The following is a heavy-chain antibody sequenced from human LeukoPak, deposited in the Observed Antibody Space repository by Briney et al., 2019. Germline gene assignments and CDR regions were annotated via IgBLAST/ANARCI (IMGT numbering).Heavy chain of an antibody. CDR3: ARVLRDGYNLGAFDY. CDR2: IGTAGDT. CDR1: GFTFSSYD. Sequence: GGSLRLSCAASGFTFSSYDMHWVRQAAGKGLEWVSAIGTAGDTYYPGSVKGRFTISRENAKNSLYLQMNSLRAGDTAVYYCARVLRDGYNLGAFDYWGQGTLVTVSS. V-gene: IGHV3-13*01. J-gene: IGHJ4*02. D-gene: IGHD5-24*01.